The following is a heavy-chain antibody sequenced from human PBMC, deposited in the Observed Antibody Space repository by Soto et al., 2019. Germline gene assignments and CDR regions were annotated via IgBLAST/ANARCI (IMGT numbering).Heavy chain of an antibody. J-gene: IGHJ4*02. D-gene: IGHD3-22*01. Sequence: SVKVSCKATGGTFSSYAISWVRQARGQGLEWMGGIIPIFGTANYAQKFQGRVTITADESTSTAYMELSSLRSEDTAVYYCARSEHYYDSSGYYYGVDYWVQGTLVTVSS. V-gene: IGHV1-69*13. CDR3: ARSEHYYDSSGYYYGVDY. CDR1: GGTFSSYA. CDR2: IIPIFGTA.